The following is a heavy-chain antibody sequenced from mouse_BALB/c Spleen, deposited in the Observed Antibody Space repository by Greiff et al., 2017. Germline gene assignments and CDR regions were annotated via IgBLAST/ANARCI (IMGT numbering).Heavy chain of an antibody. CDR3: ARGASKGTDAMDY. D-gene: IGHD2-5*01. CDR1: GYTFTNYW. V-gene: IGHV1-63*02. Sequence: QVQLQQSGAELVRPGTSVKISCKASGYTFTNYWLGWVKQRPGHGLEWIGDLYPGGGYTNYNEKFKGKATLTADTSSSTAYMQLSSLTSEDSAVYFCARGASKGTDAMDYWGQGTSVTVSS. J-gene: IGHJ4*01. CDR2: LYPGGGYT.